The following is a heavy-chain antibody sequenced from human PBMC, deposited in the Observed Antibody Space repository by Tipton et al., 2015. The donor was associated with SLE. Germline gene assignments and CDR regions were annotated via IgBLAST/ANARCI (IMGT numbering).Heavy chain of an antibody. J-gene: IGHJ6*03. D-gene: IGHD1-20*01. CDR1: GDSMSDFY. Sequence: TLSLTCTVSGDSMSDFYWSWIRQRPGEGLEWLGYIYYSGGTNYNPSLKSRITISEDRPKNQFSLNLGSVTSADTAVYFCARMPRYNWNPIGYMDVWGKGTTVIVSS. CDR2: IYYSGGT. V-gene: IGHV4-59*13. CDR3: ARMPRYNWNPIGYMDV.